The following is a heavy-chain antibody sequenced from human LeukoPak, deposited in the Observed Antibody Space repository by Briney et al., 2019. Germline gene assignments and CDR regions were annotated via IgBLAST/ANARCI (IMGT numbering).Heavy chain of an antibody. CDR3: ATLYSYDYFDY. J-gene: IGHJ4*02. CDR2: INPNSGGT. Sequence: VASVKVSCKASGYTFTGYYMHWVRQAPGQGLEWMGRINPNSGGTNYAQKFQGRVTMTRDTSISTAYMELSRLRSDDTAVYYCATLYSYDYFDYWGQGTLVTVSS. V-gene: IGHV1-2*06. CDR1: GYTFTGYY. D-gene: IGHD5-18*01.